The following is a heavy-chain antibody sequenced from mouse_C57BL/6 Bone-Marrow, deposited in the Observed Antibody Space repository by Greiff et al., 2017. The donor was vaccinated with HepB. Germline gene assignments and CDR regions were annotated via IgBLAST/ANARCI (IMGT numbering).Heavy chain of an antibody. V-gene: IGHV3-8*01. CDR2: ISYSGST. D-gene: IGHD2-5*01. Sequence: VQLQQSGPGLAKPSQTLSLTCSVTGYSITSDYWNWIRKFPGNKLEYMGYISYSGSTYYNPSLKSRISITRDTSKNQYYLQLNSVTTEDTATYYCASLYYSNSYAMDYWGQGTSVTVSS. CDR1: GYSITSDY. J-gene: IGHJ4*01. CDR3: ASLYYSNSYAMDY.